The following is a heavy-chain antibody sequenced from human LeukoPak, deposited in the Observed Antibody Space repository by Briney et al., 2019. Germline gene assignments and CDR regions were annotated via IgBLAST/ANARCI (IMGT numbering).Heavy chain of an antibody. CDR3: ARDKLGGDSEDY. V-gene: IGHV1-46*01. J-gene: IGHJ4*02. D-gene: IGHD2-21*01. CDR1: GYTFTSYD. CDR2: INPRGGST. Sequence: ASVKVSCKASGYTFTSYDINWVRQAPGQGLEWMGIINPRGGSTSYAQKFQGRVTMTRDTPTNTVYMELSSLRSEDTAVYYCARDKLGGDSEDYWGQGTLVTVSS.